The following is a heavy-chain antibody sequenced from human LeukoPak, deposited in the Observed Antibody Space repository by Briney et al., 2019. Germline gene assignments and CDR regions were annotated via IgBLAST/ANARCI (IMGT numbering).Heavy chain of an antibody. J-gene: IGHJ3*02. CDR3: ARDRSGYYYLDAFDI. V-gene: IGHV3-7*01. Sequence: GGSLRLSCEASGFTFTKFWMSWVRQAPGKGLEWVASISPDGGEIHYVASVKGRFTISRDNAKNSLYLQMNSLTGEDTAVYYCARDRSGYYYLDAFDIWGQGTMVTVSS. CDR2: ISPDGGEI. D-gene: IGHD3-22*01. CDR1: GFTFTKFW.